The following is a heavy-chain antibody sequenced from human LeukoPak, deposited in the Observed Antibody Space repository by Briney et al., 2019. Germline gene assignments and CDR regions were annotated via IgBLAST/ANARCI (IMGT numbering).Heavy chain of an antibody. V-gene: IGHV3-74*01. CDR3: ARDFLKQCSDY. Sequence: SGGSLRLSCAASGFTFSSYWMHWVRQAPGKGLVWVSRINCDGSSTSYADSVKGRFTISGDNSKNTLYLQMNSLRAEDTAVYYCARDFLKQCSDYWGQGTLVTVSS. J-gene: IGHJ4*02. CDR1: GFTFSSYW. D-gene: IGHD6-19*01. CDR2: INCDGSST.